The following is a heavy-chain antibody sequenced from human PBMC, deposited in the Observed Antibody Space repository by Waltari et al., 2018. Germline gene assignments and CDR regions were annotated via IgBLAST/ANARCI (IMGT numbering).Heavy chain of an antibody. Sequence: QVQLVQSGAEVKKPGSSVTVSCTASVGTFSRYAISWVRQAPGQGLEWMGRIIPIFGTANYAQKFQGRVTITADKSTSTAYMELSSLRSEDTAVYYCAREGVGSSWSYYFDYWGQGTLVTVSS. J-gene: IGHJ4*02. CDR1: VGTFSRYA. D-gene: IGHD6-13*01. CDR3: AREGVGSSWSYYFDY. V-gene: IGHV1-69*08. CDR2: IIPIFGTA.